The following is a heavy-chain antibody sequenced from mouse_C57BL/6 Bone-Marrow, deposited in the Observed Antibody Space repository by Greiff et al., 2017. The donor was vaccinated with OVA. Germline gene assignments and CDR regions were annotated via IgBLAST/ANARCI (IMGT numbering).Heavy chain of an antibody. CDR2: ISDGGSYT. V-gene: IGHV5-4*03. CDR3: ARLIYYYGSSYWYCDV. CDR1: GFTFSSYA. D-gene: IGHD1-1*01. Sequence: EVNLVESGGGLVKPGGSLKLSCAASGFTFSSYAMSWVRQTPEKRLEWVATISDGGSYTYYPDNVKGRVTISRDNAKNNLYLQMSHLKSEDTAMYYCARLIYYYGSSYWYCDVWGTGTTVTVSS. J-gene: IGHJ1*03.